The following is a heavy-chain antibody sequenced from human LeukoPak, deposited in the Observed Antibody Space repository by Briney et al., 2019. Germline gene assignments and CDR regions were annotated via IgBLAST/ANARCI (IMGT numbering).Heavy chain of an antibody. CDR1: GYSFSNYW. D-gene: IGHD1-14*01. Sequence: GESLKISCKGSGYSFSNYWIAWVRQMPGKGLEWMGSIHPGNTDTAYSPSFQGQVTLSADKSINTAYLRWSSLRASDTALYYCARHPTGFPNWFDPWGQGIFVTVSS. V-gene: IGHV5-51*01. CDR3: ARHPTGFPNWFDP. J-gene: IGHJ5*02. CDR2: IHPGNTDT.